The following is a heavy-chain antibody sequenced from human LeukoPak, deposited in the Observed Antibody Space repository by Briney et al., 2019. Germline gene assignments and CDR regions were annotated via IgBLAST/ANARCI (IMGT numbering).Heavy chain of an antibody. D-gene: IGHD3-22*01. CDR3: AKEQTPYYYDSSGYYSPPRN. Sequence: GGSLRLSCAASGFTFRTYGMNWVRQAPGKGLEWVSVISGSGSTYYADSVKGRFTISRDNSKNTLYLQMNSLRAEDTAVYYCAKEQTPYYYDSSGYYSPPRNWGQGTLVTVSS. CDR1: GFTFRTYG. J-gene: IGHJ4*02. CDR2: ISGSGST. V-gene: IGHV3-23*01.